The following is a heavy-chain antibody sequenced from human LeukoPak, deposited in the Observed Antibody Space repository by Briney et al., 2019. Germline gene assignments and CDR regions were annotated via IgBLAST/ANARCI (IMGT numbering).Heavy chain of an antibody. V-gene: IGHV1-24*01. CDR3: ARGSQGGGYDYFDY. CDR2: FDPEDGET. D-gene: IGHD5-12*01. J-gene: IGHJ4*02. Sequence: ASVKVSCKVSGYTLTELSMHWVRQAPGKGLEWMGGFDPEDGETIYAQKFQGRVTITADESTSTAYMELSSLRSEDTAVYYCARGSQGGGYDYFDYWGQGTLVTVSS. CDR1: GYTLTELS.